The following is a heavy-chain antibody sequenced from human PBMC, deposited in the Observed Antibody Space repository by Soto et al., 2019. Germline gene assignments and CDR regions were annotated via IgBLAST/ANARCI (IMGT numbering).Heavy chain of an antibody. D-gene: IGHD3-10*01. CDR2: MNPNSGNT. Sequence: ASVKFSCKASGYTFTSYDINWVRQDTGQGLEWMGWMNPNSGNTGCAQKFQGRVTMTRNTSISTAYMELSSLRSEDTAVYYCARGRGFGDYHYGMDVWGQGTTVTVSS. J-gene: IGHJ6*02. CDR1: GYTFTSYD. V-gene: IGHV1-8*01. CDR3: ARGRGFGDYHYGMDV.